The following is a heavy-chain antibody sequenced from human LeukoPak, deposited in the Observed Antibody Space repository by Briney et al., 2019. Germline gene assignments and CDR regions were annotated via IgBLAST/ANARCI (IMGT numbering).Heavy chain of an antibody. CDR3: AKDFVRYNIQFDY. V-gene: IGHV3-23*01. CDR1: GFTFSSYA. Sequence: GGSLRLSCTASGFTFSSYAMSWVRQTPGKGLEWVSTISGSGGSTYYADSVKGRFTISRDNSKNTLYLQMNSLRAEDTALYYCAKDFVRYNIQFDYWGQGALVTVSS. D-gene: IGHD1-1*01. J-gene: IGHJ4*02. CDR2: ISGSGGST.